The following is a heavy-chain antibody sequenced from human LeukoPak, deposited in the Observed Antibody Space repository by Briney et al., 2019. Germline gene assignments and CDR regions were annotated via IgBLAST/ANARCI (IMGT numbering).Heavy chain of an antibody. CDR1: GFTFNSNG. D-gene: IGHD3-10*01. V-gene: IGHV3-30*02. CDR2: IRYDGSNE. J-gene: IGHJ3*02. CDR3: ARVSGAHAFDI. Sequence: GSLRLSCAASGFTFNSNGMHWVRQAPGKGLEWMAFIRYDGSNEHYADSVKGRFTISRDNSKNTLYLQVNSLRAEDTAVYYCARVSGAHAFDIWGQGTMVTVSS.